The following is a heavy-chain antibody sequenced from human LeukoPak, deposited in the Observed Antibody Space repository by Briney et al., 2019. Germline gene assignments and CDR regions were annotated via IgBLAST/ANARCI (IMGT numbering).Heavy chain of an antibody. D-gene: IGHD6-19*01. J-gene: IGHJ5*02. CDR1: GSTFSSYA. Sequence: GGSLRLSCAASGSTFSSYAMSWVRQAPGKGLEWVSAISGSGGSTYYADSVKGRFTISRDNSRNTLYLQMNSLRAEDTAVYYCMAGPQAFGFDPWGQGTLVTVSS. V-gene: IGHV3-23*01. CDR3: MAGPQAFGFDP. CDR2: ISGSGGST.